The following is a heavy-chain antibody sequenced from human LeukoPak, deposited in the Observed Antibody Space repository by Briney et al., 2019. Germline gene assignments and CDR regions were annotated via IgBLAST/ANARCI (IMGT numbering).Heavy chain of an antibody. CDR2: MSFDANSK. D-gene: IGHD2-2*02. V-gene: IGHV3-30*04. CDR3: ARGYCTSSSCYNDY. CDR1: GFTFSSYA. J-gene: IGHJ4*02. Sequence: GGSLRLSCATSGFTFSSYAFHWVRQAPGKGLEWVATMSFDANSKYYADSVRGRFTISRDNSKNTLYLQMNSLRAEDTAVYSCARGYCTSSSCYNDYWGQGTLVTVSS.